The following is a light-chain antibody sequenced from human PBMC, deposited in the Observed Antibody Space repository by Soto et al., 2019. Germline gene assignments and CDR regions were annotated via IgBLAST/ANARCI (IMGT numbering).Light chain of an antibody. J-gene: IGKJ1*01. CDR3: QQYGSSPTWT. Sequence: EIVLTQSPGILSLSPGEGAALSCRAIQSVSSSNLAWYQQKPGQAPRLLIYLASSRATGIPDRFSGSGFGTDFTLTISSLEPEDFAVYYCQQYGSSPTWTFGQGTKVDIK. CDR1: QSVSSSN. CDR2: LAS. V-gene: IGKV3-20*01.